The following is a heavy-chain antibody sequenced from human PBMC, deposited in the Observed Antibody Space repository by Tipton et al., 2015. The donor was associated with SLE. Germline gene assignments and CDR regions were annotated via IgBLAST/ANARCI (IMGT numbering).Heavy chain of an antibody. D-gene: IGHD6-19*01. V-gene: IGHV3-23*01. CDR1: GFTFSSYA. Sequence: SGFTFSSYAMNWVRQTPGKGLEWVSAISSSATTHYADSVKGRFSISRDNSKDTVYLQMNTLRAEDTAVYYCARGAGGYMDVWGKGTTVTVSS. CDR2: ISSSATT. CDR3: ARGAGGYMDV. J-gene: IGHJ6*03.